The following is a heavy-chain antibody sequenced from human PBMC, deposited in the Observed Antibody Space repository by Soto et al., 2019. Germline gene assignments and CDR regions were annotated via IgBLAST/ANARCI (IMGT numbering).Heavy chain of an antibody. CDR3: AKEADYCVSSKYDT. CDR2: ISCDGSLK. CDR1: GLTFSHYG. Sequence: GGSLRLSCVASGLTFSHYGMHWVRQAPGKGLEWVAVISCDGSLKFYEDSVKGRFTISRDNSRNTLYLEMNGLRPEDTAVYYCAKEADYCVSSKYDTWGRGTLVTVSS. J-gene: IGHJ5*02. D-gene: IGHD2-21*01. V-gene: IGHV3-30*18.